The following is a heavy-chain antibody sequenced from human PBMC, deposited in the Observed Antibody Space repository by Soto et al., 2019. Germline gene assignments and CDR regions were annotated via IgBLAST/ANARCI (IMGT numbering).Heavy chain of an antibody. CDR3: AKDPDIVLMVYATYFDC. J-gene: IGHJ4*02. Sequence: GGSLRLSCAASGCTFSSYAMSWVRQAPGKGLEWVSAISGSGGSTYYADSVKGRFTISRDNSKNTLYLQMNSLRAEDTAVYYCAKDPDIVLMVYATYFDCWGQGTLVTVSS. CDR1: GCTFSSYA. V-gene: IGHV3-23*01. D-gene: IGHD2-8*01. CDR2: ISGSGGST.